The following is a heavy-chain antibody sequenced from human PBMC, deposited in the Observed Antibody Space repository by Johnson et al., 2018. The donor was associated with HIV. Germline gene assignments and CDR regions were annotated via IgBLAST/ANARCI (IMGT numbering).Heavy chain of an antibody. Sequence: QVQLVESGGGVVQPGRSLRLSCAASKFTFSSYPLHWVRQAPGKGLEWVALISYDGSNKYYADSVKGRFTISRDNSKNTLYLQMNSLGAEDTAVYYCAKEGSTVIWGQGTMVTVSS. CDR2: ISYDGSNK. J-gene: IGHJ3*01. CDR1: KFTFSSYP. V-gene: IGHV3-30*04. D-gene: IGHD4-11*01. CDR3: AKEGSTVI.